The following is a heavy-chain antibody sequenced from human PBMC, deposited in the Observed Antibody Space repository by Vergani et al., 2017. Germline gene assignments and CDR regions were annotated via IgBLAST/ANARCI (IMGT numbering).Heavy chain of an antibody. D-gene: IGHD3-10*01. CDR2: VSFRGDT. Sequence: QVQLQESGPGLVKPSETLSLTCTVSGGSISSYYWSWIRQAPGKGLEWMGYVSFRGDTLYDPSVKGRMTISLNTSSNQFSLYLTSVTAADTAVYYCARSRIYYGAGSPDYWGQGTLVTVSS. CDR1: GGSISSYY. V-gene: IGHV4-59*01. J-gene: IGHJ4*02. CDR3: ARSRIYYGAGSPDY.